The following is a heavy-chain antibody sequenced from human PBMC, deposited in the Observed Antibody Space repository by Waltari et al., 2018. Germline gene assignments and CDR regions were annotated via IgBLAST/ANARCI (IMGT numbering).Heavy chain of an antibody. V-gene: IGHV4-39*07. Sequence: QLQLQESGPGLVKPSETLSLTCTVSGGSISSSSYYWGWIRQPPGKGLEWIGSIYYSGSTYYNPSLKSRVTISVDTSKNQFSLKLSSVTAADTAVYYCARDRPYYYGMDVWGQGTTVTVSS. D-gene: IGHD6-6*01. CDR3: ARDRPYYYGMDV. J-gene: IGHJ6*02. CDR1: GGSISSSSYY. CDR2: IYYSGST.